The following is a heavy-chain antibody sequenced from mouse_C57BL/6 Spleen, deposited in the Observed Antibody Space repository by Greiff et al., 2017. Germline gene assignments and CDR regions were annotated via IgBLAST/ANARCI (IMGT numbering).Heavy chain of an antibody. CDR3: TTDGYDVAWFAY. J-gene: IGHJ3*01. CDR2: IDPEDGDT. CDR1: GFNINDYY. D-gene: IGHD2-2*01. V-gene: IGHV14-1*01. Sequence: VQLQQSGAELVRPGASVKLSCTASGFNINDYYMHWVQQRPEQGLEWIGRIDPEDGDTDYAPKFQGKATMTADTSSNTAYLQLSSLTSEDTAVDYWTTDGYDVAWFAYWGQGTLVTVSA.